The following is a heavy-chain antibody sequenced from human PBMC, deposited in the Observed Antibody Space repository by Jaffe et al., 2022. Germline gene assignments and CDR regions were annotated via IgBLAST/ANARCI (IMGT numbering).Heavy chain of an antibody. CDR2: ISWNSGSI. CDR3: AKDYEEGYCSSTSCYAAFDY. V-gene: IGHV3-9*01. J-gene: IGHJ4*02. Sequence: EVQLVESGGGLVQPGRSLRLSCAASGFTFDDYAMHWVRQAPGKGLEWVSGISWNSGSIGYADSVKGRFTISRDNAKNSLYLQMNSLRAEDTALYYCAKDYEEGYCSSTSCYAAFDYWGQGTLVTVSS. CDR1: GFTFDDYA. D-gene: IGHD2-2*01.